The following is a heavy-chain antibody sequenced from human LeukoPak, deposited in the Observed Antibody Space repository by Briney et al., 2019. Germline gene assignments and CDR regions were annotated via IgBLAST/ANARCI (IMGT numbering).Heavy chain of an antibody. J-gene: IGHJ5*02. CDR1: GGSFSGYY. Sequence: PSETLSLTCAVYGGSFSGYYWSWIRQPPGKGLEWIGEINHSGSTNYNPSLKSRVTISVDTSKNQFSLKLSSVTAADTAVYYCAKFHSSSSFWFDPWGQGTLVTVSS. V-gene: IGHV4-34*01. CDR2: INHSGST. CDR3: AKFHSSSSFWFDP. D-gene: IGHD6-6*01.